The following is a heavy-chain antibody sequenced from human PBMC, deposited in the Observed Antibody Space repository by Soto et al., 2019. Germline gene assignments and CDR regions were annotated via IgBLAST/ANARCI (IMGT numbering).Heavy chain of an antibody. CDR3: AKDQPGSTLRHFDY. CDR1: GFTFSTYA. V-gene: IGHV3-23*01. Sequence: EVQLLESGGGLVQPGGSLRLSCVASGFTFSTYAMSWFRQAPGKGLEWVSGISGSGGSTYYADSVKGRFTISRDNSKNTLYLQMNSLRAEDTAVYYCAKDQPGSTLRHFDYWGQGTLVTVSS. D-gene: IGHD1-26*01. J-gene: IGHJ4*02. CDR2: ISGSGGST.